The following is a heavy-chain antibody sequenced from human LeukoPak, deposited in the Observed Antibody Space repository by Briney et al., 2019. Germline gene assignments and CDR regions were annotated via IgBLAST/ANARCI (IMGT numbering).Heavy chain of an antibody. J-gene: IGHJ5*02. V-gene: IGHV4-39*07. Sequence: SETLSLTCTVSGGSISSSSYYWGWIRQPPGKGLEWIGSIYYSGSTYYNPSLKSRVTISVDTSKNQFSLKLSSVTAADTAVYYCARAFRIVSDSSWFDPWGQGTLVTVSS. CDR2: IYYSGST. CDR3: ARAFRIVSDSSWFDP. CDR1: GGSISSSSYY. D-gene: IGHD5/OR15-5a*01.